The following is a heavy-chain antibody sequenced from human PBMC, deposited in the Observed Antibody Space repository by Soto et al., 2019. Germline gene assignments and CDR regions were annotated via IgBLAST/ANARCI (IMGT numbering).Heavy chain of an antibody. V-gene: IGHV3-23*01. CDR3: AKGGSDYYYYCMDV. CDR2: ISSSGDNT. Sequence: PGGSLRLSCAASGFTFCSYAMTWVRQAPGKGLEWVSAISSSGDNTHYADSVKGRFTVSRDNSKSTLYLQMNSLRAEDTAVYYCAKGGSDYYYYCMDVWGKGTTLTVSS. J-gene: IGHJ6*03. D-gene: IGHD6-6*01. CDR1: GFTFCSYA.